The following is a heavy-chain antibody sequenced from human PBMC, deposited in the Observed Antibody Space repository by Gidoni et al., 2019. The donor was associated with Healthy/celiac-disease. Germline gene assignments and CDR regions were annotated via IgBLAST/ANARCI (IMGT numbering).Heavy chain of an antibody. CDR3: ASLSATDCSGGSCYPAWFDP. D-gene: IGHD2-15*01. Sequence: EVQLVESGGGLVQPGGSLRLSCAASGFTFSSYWMSWVRQAPGKGLEWVANIKQDGSEKYYVDSVKGRFTISRDNAKNSLYLQMNSLRAEDTAVYYCASLSATDCSGGSCYPAWFDPWGQGTLVTVSS. J-gene: IGHJ5*02. CDR1: GFTFSSYW. V-gene: IGHV3-7*03. CDR2: IKQDGSEK.